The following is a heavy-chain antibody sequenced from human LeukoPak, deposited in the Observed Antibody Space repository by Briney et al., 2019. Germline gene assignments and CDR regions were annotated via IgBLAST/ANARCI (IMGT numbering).Heavy chain of an antibody. V-gene: IGHV4-61*08. CDR1: GASISSGGYY. D-gene: IGHD6-6*01. J-gene: IGHJ3*02. Sequence: SETLSLTCTVSGASISSGGYYWSWIRQPPGKGLEWIGYIYYSGSTNYNPSLKSRVTISVDTSKNQFSLKLSSVTAADTAVYYCARDGRGEQLVDAFDIWGQGTMVTVSS. CDR3: ARDGRGEQLVDAFDI. CDR2: IYYSGST.